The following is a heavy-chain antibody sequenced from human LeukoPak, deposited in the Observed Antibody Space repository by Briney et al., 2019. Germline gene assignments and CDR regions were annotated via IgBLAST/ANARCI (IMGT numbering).Heavy chain of an antibody. CDR1: GGSISSSSYY. Sequence: SETLSLTCTVSGGSISSSSYYWGWIRQPPGKGLEWIGSIYYSGSTYYNPSLKSRVPIHVHTSKNQYPLKLSSDGAGGLATVVTPEAFDIWGQGTMVTVSS. V-gene: IGHV4-39*01. J-gene: IGHJ3*02. D-gene: IGHD4-23*01. CDR3: PEAFDI. CDR2: IYYSGST.